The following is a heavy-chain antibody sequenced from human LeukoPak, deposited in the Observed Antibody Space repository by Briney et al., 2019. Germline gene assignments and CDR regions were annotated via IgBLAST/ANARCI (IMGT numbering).Heavy chain of an antibody. D-gene: IGHD3-22*01. CDR2: IYAGGST. CDR1: GLTVSSNY. V-gene: IGHV3-53*01. Sequence: PGGSLRLSCAASGLTVSSNYMSWVRQVSGKGLEWVSGIYAGGSTNYADSVRGRFIISRDNSKNTLYLQMKSLRAEDTAVYYCAKVIRASISVIVVVKASFDYWGQGSLVTVSS. J-gene: IGHJ4*02. CDR3: AKVIRASISVIVVVKASFDY.